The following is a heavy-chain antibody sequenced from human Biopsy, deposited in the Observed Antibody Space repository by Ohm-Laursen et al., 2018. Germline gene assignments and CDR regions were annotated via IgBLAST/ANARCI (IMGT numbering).Heavy chain of an antibody. CDR2: IKRDGSEE. CDR3: AREIEGYYRPSDY. J-gene: IGHJ4*02. V-gene: IGHV3-7*01. CDR1: GFVFSSHW. Sequence: GSLSLSCAASGFVFSSHWMSWVRQAPGKGLEWVADIKRDGSEEFYVDSVKGRFAISRDNARDLVFLQMNNVRAEDTGVYYCAREIEGYYRPSDYWGQGTLVTVSS. D-gene: IGHD1-26*01.